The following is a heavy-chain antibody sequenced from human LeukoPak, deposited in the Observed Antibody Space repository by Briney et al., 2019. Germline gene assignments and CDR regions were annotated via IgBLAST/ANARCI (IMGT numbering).Heavy chain of an antibody. CDR1: GFTFSSYA. CDR3: ASSEVVYFDY. V-gene: IGHV3-30-3*01. Sequence: GGSLRLSCAASGFTFSSYAMHWVRQAPGKGLEWVAVISYDGSNKYYADSVKGRFTISRDNSKNTLYLQMNSLRAEDTAVYYCASSEVVYFDYWGQGTLVTVSS. D-gene: IGHD2-15*01. CDR2: ISYDGSNK. J-gene: IGHJ4*02.